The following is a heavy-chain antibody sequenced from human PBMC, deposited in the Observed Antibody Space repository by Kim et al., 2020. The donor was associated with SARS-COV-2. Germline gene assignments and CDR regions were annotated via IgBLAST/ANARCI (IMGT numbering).Heavy chain of an antibody. Sequence: GGSLRLSCAASGFTFDEYAMHWVRQAPGKGMEWVSGISWNSGSVGYADSVTGRFTISRDYAKNSLYLQMNSLRAEDTALYYCAKDMASGLWIPLWVRGSWGAFAIWGHGTIVTVSS. D-gene: IGHD5-18*01. J-gene: IGHJ3*02. CDR1: GFTFDEYA. CDR2: ISWNSGSV. CDR3: AKDMASGLWIPLWVRGSWGAFAI. V-gene: IGHV3-9*01.